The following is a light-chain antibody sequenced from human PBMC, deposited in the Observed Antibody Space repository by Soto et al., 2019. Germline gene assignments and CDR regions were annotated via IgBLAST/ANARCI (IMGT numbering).Light chain of an antibody. V-gene: IGKV1-39*01. CDR3: QQSYSTPRT. Sequence: DIRMTQSASSLSASLRDRVTITWRASQSISGSLNWYQQKPVKAPKLLIFAASSLQSGVPSRFSGSRYGPDFNLTISSLQTEDFATYYCQQSYSTPRTFGQGTKVDI. CDR1: QSISGS. J-gene: IGKJ1*01. CDR2: AAS.